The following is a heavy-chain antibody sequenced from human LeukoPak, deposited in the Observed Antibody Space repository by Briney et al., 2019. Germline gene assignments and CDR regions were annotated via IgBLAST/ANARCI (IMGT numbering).Heavy chain of an antibody. Sequence: PETLSLTCTVSGGSINNYYWSWIRQPPGAGLEWIGYIYYSGSTNYNPSLKSRVTISVDTSKNQFSLKLSSVTAADTAVYYCARRALGVGFDPWGQGTLVTVSS. D-gene: IGHD3-16*01. CDR2: IYYSGST. CDR1: GGSINNYY. CDR3: ARRALGVGFDP. V-gene: IGHV4-59*08. J-gene: IGHJ5*02.